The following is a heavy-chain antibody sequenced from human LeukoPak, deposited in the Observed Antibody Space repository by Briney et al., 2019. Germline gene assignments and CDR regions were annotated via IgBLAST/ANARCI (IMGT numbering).Heavy chain of an antibody. J-gene: IGHJ4*02. CDR3: ARHSRSVVVTTPFDY. V-gene: IGHV4-59*08. Sequence: PSETLSLTCTVSGGSISSYYWSWIRQPPGKGLEWIGYIYYSGSTNYNPSLKSRVTISVDTSKNQFSLKLSSVTAADTAVYYCARHSRSVVVTTPFDYWGQGTLVTVSS. CDR2: IYYSGST. CDR1: GGSISSYY. D-gene: IGHD2-21*02.